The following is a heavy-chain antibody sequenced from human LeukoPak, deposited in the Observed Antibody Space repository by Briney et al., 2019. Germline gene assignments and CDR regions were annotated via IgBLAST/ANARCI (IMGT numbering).Heavy chain of an antibody. CDR2: ISAYNGNT. V-gene: IGHV1-18*04. CDR1: GYTFTSYF. J-gene: IGHJ4*02. CDR3: AREAAGTCNY. D-gene: IGHD6-13*01. Sequence: ASVKVSCKASGYTFTSYFLHWVRQAPGQGLEWMGWISAYNGNTNYAQKLQGRVTMTTDTSTSTAYMELRSLRSDDTAVYYCAREAAGTCNYWGQGTLVTVSS.